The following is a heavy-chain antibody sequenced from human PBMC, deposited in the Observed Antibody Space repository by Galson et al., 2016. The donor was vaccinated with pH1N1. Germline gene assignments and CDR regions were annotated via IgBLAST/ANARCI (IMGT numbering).Heavy chain of an antibody. CDR2: IKQDGSEI. D-gene: IGHD3-22*01. CDR3: TRKIGAD. Sequence: SLRLSCAASGFTITSYWMSWVRQAPGKGLEWVANIKQDGSEIHYMGSVKGRFTISRDNAKSSVYLQMNSLRAEDTAVYYCTRKIGADWGQGTLVTVSS. J-gene: IGHJ4*02. CDR1: GFTITSYW. V-gene: IGHV3-7*01.